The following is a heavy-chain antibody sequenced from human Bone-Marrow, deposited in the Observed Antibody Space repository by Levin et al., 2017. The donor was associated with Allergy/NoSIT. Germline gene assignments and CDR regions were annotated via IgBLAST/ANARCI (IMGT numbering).Heavy chain of an antibody. CDR2: ILFTGNT. Sequence: SCTVSGDSISGDGFYWNWIRQVPGTGLEWIGNILFTGNTNYNPSLKSRVSISVDTSKNQFSLRLNSVTDADTGVYYCARAVLRGAPLGHGVDPWGQGTRVTVSS. J-gene: IGHJ5*02. CDR1: GDSISGDGFY. V-gene: IGHV4-31*03. D-gene: IGHD4/OR15-4a*01. CDR3: ARAVLRGAPLGHGVDP.